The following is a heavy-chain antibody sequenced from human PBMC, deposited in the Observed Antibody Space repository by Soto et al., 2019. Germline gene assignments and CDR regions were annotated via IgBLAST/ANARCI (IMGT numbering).Heavy chain of an antibody. CDR3: ARTYCSGGSCSGQTSYYYGMDV. CDR1: GGTFSSYT. J-gene: IGHJ6*02. V-gene: IGHV1-69*02. CDR2: IIPILGIA. D-gene: IGHD2-15*01. Sequence: QVQLVQSGAEVKKPGSSVKVSCKASGGTFSSYTISWVRQAPGQGLEWMGRIIPILGIANYAQKFQGRVTITAGKSTSTAYMELSSLRSEDTAVYYCARTYCSGGSCSGQTSYYYGMDVWGQGTTVTVSS.